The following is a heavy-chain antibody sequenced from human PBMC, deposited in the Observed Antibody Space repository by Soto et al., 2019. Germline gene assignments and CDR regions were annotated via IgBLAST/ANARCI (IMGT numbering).Heavy chain of an antibody. CDR1: GFTSSSYA. J-gene: IGHJ4*02. Sequence: GESLKISCAASGFTSSSYAMSWVRQAPGKGLEWVSAISGSGGSTYYADSVKGRFTISRDNSKNTLYLQMNSLRAEDTAVYYCARTSVTYYYDSSGYSAYYFDYWGQGTLVTVSS. CDR3: ARTSVTYYYDSSGYSAYYFDY. D-gene: IGHD3-22*01. CDR2: ISGSGGST. V-gene: IGHV3-23*01.